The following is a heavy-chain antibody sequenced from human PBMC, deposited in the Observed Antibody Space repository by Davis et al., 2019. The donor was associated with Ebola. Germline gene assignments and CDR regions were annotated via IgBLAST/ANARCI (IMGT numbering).Heavy chain of an antibody. V-gene: IGHV1-46*03. D-gene: IGHD5-12*01. CDR2: INPNDGRT. Sequence: ASVPVSRQASVYTFTNYHMHWVRQAPGQGLEWMGMINPNDGRTIYAQKFQGRVTVTRDTSTTTVYMDLSSLRSEDTALYYCTTPGGQDSGYDVFDIWGQGTMVTVSS. J-gene: IGHJ3*02. CDR3: TTPGGQDSGYDVFDI. CDR1: VYTFTNYH.